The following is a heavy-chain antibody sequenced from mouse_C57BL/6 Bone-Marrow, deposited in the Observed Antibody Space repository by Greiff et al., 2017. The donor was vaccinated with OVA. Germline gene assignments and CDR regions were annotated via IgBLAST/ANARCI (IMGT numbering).Heavy chain of an antibody. V-gene: IGHV1-64*01. D-gene: IGHD1-1*01. J-gene: IGHJ2*01. CDR1: GYTFTSYW. Sequence: QLQQPGAELVKPGASVKLSCKASGYTFTSYWMHWVKQRPGQGLEWIGMIHPNSGSTNYNEKFKSKATLTVDKSSSTAYMQLSSLTSEDSAVYYCARSPDYYGRDYWGQGTTLTVSS. CDR2: IHPNSGST. CDR3: ARSPDYYGRDY.